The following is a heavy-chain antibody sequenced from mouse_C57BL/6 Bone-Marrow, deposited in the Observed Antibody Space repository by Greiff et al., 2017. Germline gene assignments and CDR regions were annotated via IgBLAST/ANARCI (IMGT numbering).Heavy chain of an antibody. J-gene: IGHJ4*01. V-gene: IGHV5-15*01. D-gene: IGHD4-1*01. CDR2: ISNLAYSI. CDR1: GFTFSDYG. Sequence: DVMLVESGGGLVQPGGSLKLSCAASGFTFSDYGMAWVRQAPRKGPEWVAFISNLAYSIYYADTVTGRFTISRENAKNTLYLEMSSLRSEDTAMYYCARQTGTRAMDYWGQGTSVTVSS. CDR3: ARQTGTRAMDY.